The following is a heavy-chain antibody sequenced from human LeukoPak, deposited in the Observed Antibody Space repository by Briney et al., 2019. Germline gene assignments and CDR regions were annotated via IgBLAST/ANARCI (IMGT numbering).Heavy chain of an antibody. CDR2: ISSSSSYI. D-gene: IGHD6-13*01. CDR1: GFTFSRYS. Sequence: GGSRRLSCAASGFTFSRYSMNWVRQAPGKGLEWVSSISSSSSYIYYADSVKGRFTISRDNAKNSLYLQMNSLRAVDRPVYYCARSWLLAAAGTYDYWGQGTLVTVSS. J-gene: IGHJ4*02. V-gene: IGHV3-21*01. CDR3: ARSWLLAAAGTYDY.